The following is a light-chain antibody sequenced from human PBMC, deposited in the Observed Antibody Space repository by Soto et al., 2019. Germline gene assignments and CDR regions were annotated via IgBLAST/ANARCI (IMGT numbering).Light chain of an antibody. J-gene: IGKJ2*01. CDR3: QQYSSHST. CDR1: QSISRW. Sequence: TQSPSTLSASVGDRVTITCRASQSISRWLAWYQQKPGKAPKLLIYDASNLQSGVPSRFSGSGSGTEFTLTIGSLQPDDYAIYYCQQYSSHSTFGQGTKLEIK. V-gene: IGKV1-5*01. CDR2: DAS.